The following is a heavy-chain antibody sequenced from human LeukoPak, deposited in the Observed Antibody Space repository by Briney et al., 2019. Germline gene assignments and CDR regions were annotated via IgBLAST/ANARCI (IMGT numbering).Heavy chain of an antibody. Sequence: GGSLRLSCAASGVTFSSYAMSWVRQAPGKGLEWVSAISGSGSTTHCADSVKGRFTISRDNSKNTLSLQMSSLRAEDTATYYCAVSSGLYAAFDYWGQGTLVTVSS. CDR2: ISGSGSTT. CDR1: GVTFSSYA. J-gene: IGHJ4*02. CDR3: AVSSGLYAAFDY. V-gene: IGHV3-23*01. D-gene: IGHD6-19*01.